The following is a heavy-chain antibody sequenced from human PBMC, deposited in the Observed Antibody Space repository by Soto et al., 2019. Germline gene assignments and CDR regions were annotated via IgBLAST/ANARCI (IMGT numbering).Heavy chain of an antibody. J-gene: IGHJ6*02. CDR3: ARADYEILTGSYAMDV. CDR1: GDSISSVNW. D-gene: IGHD3-9*01. CDR2: IYHSGST. V-gene: IGHV4-4*02. Sequence: PSETLSLTCGVSGDSISSVNWWTWVRQSPGKGLEWIGEIYHSGSTNYNPSLESRVTMSVDTSKNQFSLKLTSVTAADTAVYFCARADYEILTGSYAMDVWGQGTTVTVSS.